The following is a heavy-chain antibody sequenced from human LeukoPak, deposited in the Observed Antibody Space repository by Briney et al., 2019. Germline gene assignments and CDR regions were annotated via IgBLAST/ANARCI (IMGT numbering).Heavy chain of an antibody. D-gene: IGHD5-24*01. CDR1: GYTFTGYY. J-gene: IGHJ4*02. V-gene: IGHV1-2*02. Sequence: ASVKVSCKASGYTFTGYYMHWVRQAPGQGLEWMGWINPNSGGTNYAQKFQGRVTMTRDTSISTAYMELSRLRSDDTAVYYCARTLRDDNNYIFDYWGQGTLVTVSS. CDR2: INPNSGGT. CDR3: ARTLRDDNNYIFDY.